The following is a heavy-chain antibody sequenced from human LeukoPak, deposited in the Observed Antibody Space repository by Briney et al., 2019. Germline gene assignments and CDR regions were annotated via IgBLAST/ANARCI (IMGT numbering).Heavy chain of an antibody. Sequence: ASVTVSCKASGYTFTSYAMHWVRQAPGQRLEWMGWINAGNGNTKYSQKFQGRVTITRDTSASTAYMELSSLRSEDTAVYYCARVVGGYCSGGSCYGGLDPWGQGTLVTVSS. CDR2: INAGNGNT. CDR3: ARVVGGYCSGGSCYGGLDP. J-gene: IGHJ5*02. D-gene: IGHD2-15*01. CDR1: GYTFTSYA. V-gene: IGHV1-3*01.